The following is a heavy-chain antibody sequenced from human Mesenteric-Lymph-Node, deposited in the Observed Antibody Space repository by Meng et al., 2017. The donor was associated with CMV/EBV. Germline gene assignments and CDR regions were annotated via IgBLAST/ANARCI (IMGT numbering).Heavy chain of an antibody. J-gene: IGHJ5*02. Sequence: VSGDSVRSSYYYWGWIRQPPGKGLEWIGNVYFGGNTYYNPSLKSRVTVSIEPSKNQVSLKVTSVTAADTAVYYCARRSALLPNWFDPWGQGALVTVSS. CDR2: VYFGGNT. D-gene: IGHD2-15*01. CDR3: ARRSALLPNWFDP. CDR1: GDSVRSSYYY. V-gene: IGHV4-39*01.